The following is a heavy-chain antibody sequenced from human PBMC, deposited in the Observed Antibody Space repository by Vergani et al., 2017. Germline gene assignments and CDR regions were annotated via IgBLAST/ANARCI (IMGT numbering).Heavy chain of an antibody. CDR2: LNHSGST. V-gene: IGHV4-34*01. Sequence: QVQLQQWGAGLLKPSETLSLTCAVYGGSFSGYYWSWIRQPPGKGLEWIGELNHSGSTNYNPSLKSRVTISVDTSKNQFSLKLSSVTAAATAVYYCARVIIGSLAARPHYYYYYMDVWGKGTTVTVSS. J-gene: IGHJ6*03. CDR1: GGSFSGYY. CDR3: ARVIIGSLAARPHYYYYYMDV. D-gene: IGHD6-6*01.